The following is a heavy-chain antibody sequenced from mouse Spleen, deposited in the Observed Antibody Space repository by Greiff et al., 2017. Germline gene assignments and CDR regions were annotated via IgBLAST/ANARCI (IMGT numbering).Heavy chain of an antibody. CDR1: GFTFSSYT. D-gene: IGHD1-1*01. CDR3: TRDSGYGSSAYAMDY. CDR2: ISSGGSYT. V-gene: IGHV5-6-4*01. J-gene: IGHJ4*01. Sequence: EVHLVESGGGLVKPGGSLKLSCAASGFTFSSYTMSWVRQTPEKRLEWVATISSGGSYTYYPDSVKGRFTISRDNAKNTLYLQMSSLKSEDTAMYYCTRDSGYGSSAYAMDYWGQGTSVTVSS.